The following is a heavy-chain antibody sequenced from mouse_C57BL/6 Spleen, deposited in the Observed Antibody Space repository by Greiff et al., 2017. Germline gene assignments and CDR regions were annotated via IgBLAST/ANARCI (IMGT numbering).Heavy chain of an antibody. Sequence: VQLQQSGAELVRPGASVKLSCKASGYTFTDSYINWVKQRPGQGLEWIARIYPGSGNTYYNEKFKGKATLTAEKSSSTAYMQLSSLTSEDSAVYFCAREGITTVVGGYFDVWGTGTTVTVSS. CDR1: GYTFTDSY. D-gene: IGHD1-1*01. CDR2: IYPGSGNT. CDR3: AREGITTVVGGYFDV. J-gene: IGHJ1*03. V-gene: IGHV1-76*01.